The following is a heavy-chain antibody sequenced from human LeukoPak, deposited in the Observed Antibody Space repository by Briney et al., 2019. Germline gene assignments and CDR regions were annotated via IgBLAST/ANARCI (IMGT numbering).Heavy chain of an antibody. CDR3: VRVVELLRPLGTIDF. D-gene: IGHD3-22*01. V-gene: IGHV1-2*02. CDR2: FNPRSAAA. Sequence: GASVKVSCKASGYTFIDYYLHWVRQAPGQGLEWMGWFNPRSAAANYAQKFQGRVTMTRDTSINTAYMDLSSLRSDDTAIYYCVRVVELLRPLGTIDFWGQGTLVTVSS. CDR1: GYTFIDYY. J-gene: IGHJ4*02.